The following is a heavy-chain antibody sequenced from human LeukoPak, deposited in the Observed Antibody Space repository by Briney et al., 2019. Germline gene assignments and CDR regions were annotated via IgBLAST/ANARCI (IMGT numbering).Heavy chain of an antibody. CDR3: ARDRTPTYYYGSGAVSWFDP. CDR2: IRSSGSYI. D-gene: IGHD3-10*01. V-gene: IGHV3-21*01. J-gene: IGHJ5*02. CDR1: GFTFSSYN. Sequence: KPGGSLRLSCAASGFTFSSYNVNWVRQAPGKGLEWVSSIRSSGSYIYYADSVKGRFTISRDNAKNSLFLQMNSLRAEDTAVYYCARDRTPTYYYGSGAVSWFDPWGQGTLVTVSS.